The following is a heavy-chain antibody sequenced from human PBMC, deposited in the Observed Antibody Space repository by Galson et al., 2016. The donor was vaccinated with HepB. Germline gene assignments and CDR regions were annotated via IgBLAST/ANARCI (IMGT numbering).Heavy chain of an antibody. CDR3: TRDRVGHSDAFDI. J-gene: IGHJ3*02. D-gene: IGHD1-26*01. CDR1: GYTFTSYG. V-gene: IGHV1-18*01. Sequence: SVKVSCKASGYTFTSYGVSWVRQAPGQGLEWVSWISTYNGNTYYAQRFQDRVIMTTDRSTCTVSMELRSLRSDDTAVYYCTRDRVGHSDAFDIWGQGTMVIVSS. CDR2: ISTYNGNT.